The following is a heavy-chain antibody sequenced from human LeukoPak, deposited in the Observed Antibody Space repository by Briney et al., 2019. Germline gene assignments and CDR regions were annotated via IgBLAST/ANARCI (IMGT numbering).Heavy chain of an antibody. Sequence: GGSLRLSCAASGFTFSSYSMNWVRQAPWKGLEWVSVIYSGGSTYYADSVKGRFTISRDNSKNTLYLQMNSLRAEDTAVYYCARGGDSSSWSFPFDYWGQGTLVTVSS. CDR3: ARGGDSSSWSFPFDY. CDR2: IYSGGST. D-gene: IGHD6-13*01. V-gene: IGHV3-53*01. CDR1: GFTFSSYS. J-gene: IGHJ4*02.